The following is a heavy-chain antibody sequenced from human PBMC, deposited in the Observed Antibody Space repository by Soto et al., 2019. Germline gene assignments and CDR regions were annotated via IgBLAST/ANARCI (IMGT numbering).Heavy chain of an antibody. Sequence: QITLKESGPALVRPTQTLTLTCSFSGFSLTTRGVAVGWIRQPPGKALEWLALIFWDDDKWYSPSLRSRLTNTREPPKNQVVLTMTNMDPVDTATYYCAHRSRGYAYYFDQWGQGTLVTVSS. CDR1: GFSLTTRGVA. D-gene: IGHD5-12*01. CDR2: IFWDDDK. V-gene: IGHV2-5*02. CDR3: AHRSRGYAYYFDQ. J-gene: IGHJ4*02.